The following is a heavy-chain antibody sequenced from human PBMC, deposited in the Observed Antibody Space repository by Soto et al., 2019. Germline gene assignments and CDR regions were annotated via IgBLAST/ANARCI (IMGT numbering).Heavy chain of an antibody. Sequence: SETLSLTCTVSGGSISSYYWSWIRQPPGKGLEWIGYIYYSGSTNYNPSLKSRVTISVDTSKNQFSLKLSSVTAADTAVYYCASDTAVTNGMDYYYYYYMDVWGKGTTVTVSS. CDR1: GGSISSYY. D-gene: IGHD4-17*01. J-gene: IGHJ6*03. V-gene: IGHV4-59*01. CDR3: ASDTAVTNGMDYYYYYYMDV. CDR2: IYYSGST.